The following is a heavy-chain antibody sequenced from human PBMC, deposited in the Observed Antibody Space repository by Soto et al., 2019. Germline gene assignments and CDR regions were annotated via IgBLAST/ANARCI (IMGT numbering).Heavy chain of an antibody. J-gene: IGHJ4*02. D-gene: IGHD3-10*01. CDR1: GGSISSSSYY. V-gene: IGHV4-39*01. Sequence: SETLSLTCTVSGGSISSSSYYWGWIRQPPGKGLEWIGSIYYSGSTYYNPSLKSRVTISVDTSKNQFSLKLSSVTAADTAVYYCARHAQLWFGELRDYWGQGTLVTVSS. CDR3: ARHAQLWFGELRDY. CDR2: IYYSGST.